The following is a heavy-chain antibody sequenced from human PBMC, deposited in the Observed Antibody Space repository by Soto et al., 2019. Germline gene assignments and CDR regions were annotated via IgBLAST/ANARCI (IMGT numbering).Heavy chain of an antibody. Sequence: SVKVSCKASGGSFSSYAISWVRQAPGQGLEWMGGIIPIFGTANYAQKFQGRVTITADESTSTAYMELSSLRSEDTAVYYCARDPHGGNSGFDYWGQGTLVTVSS. V-gene: IGHV1-69*13. CDR2: IIPIFGTA. CDR3: ARDPHGGNSGFDY. D-gene: IGHD2-21*02. CDR1: GGSFSSYA. J-gene: IGHJ4*02.